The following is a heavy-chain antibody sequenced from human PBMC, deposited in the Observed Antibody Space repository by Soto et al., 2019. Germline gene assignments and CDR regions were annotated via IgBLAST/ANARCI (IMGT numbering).Heavy chain of an antibody. CDR2: IYPGDSDT. CDR3: ARVLGAYGGLHPKYFDP. CDR1: GYTFTDYW. Sequence: GESLKISCEGFGYTFTDYWIGWVRQMPGKGLEWMGFIYPGDSDTRYNPSFRGQVTISADKSITTAYLQWSTLRVSDTAVYYCARVLGAYGGLHPKYFDPWGQGTLVTVSS. V-gene: IGHV5-51*01. J-gene: IGHJ5*02. D-gene: IGHD4-17*01.